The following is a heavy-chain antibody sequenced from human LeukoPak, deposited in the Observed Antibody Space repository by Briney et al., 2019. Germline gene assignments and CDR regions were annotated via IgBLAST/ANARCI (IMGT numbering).Heavy chain of an antibody. J-gene: IGHJ4*02. CDR1: GFPFSSHW. CDR3: ASGGGWVFFN. CDR2: ISHDGSEK. V-gene: IGHV3-7*01. Sequence: QAGGSLRLSCAASGFPFSSHWLSWFRQSPGKGLEWVAHISHDGSEKHYVDSVKGRFTISRDNARNSQFLQMNGLRVDDTAVYYCASGGGWVFFNWGQGTLVTVSS. D-gene: IGHD6-19*01.